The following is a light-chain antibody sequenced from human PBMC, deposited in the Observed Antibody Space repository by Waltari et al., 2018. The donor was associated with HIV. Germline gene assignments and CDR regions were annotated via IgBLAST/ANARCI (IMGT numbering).Light chain of an antibody. CDR1: QSISSY. CDR2: ASS. V-gene: IGKV1-39*01. J-gene: IGKJ2*01. CDR3: QQSYSTPMYT. Sequence: DIQITQSPSSLSASVGDRVTITFRASQSISSYLNWDQQKPGKAPKLLIYASSSLQSGVPSRLSGSGSGTDFTLTISSLQPEDFATYYCQQSYSTPMYTFGQGTKLEIK.